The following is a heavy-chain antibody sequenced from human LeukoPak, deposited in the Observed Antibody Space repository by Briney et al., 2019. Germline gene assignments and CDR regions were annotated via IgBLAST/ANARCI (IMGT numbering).Heavy chain of an antibody. CDR3: ASISGYDPISYYYYYYMDV. J-gene: IGHJ6*03. CDR2: ISSSSSYI. D-gene: IGHD5-12*01. CDR1: GFTFSSYS. Sequence: PGGSLRLSCAASGFTFSSYSMNWVRQTPGKGLEWVSSISSSSSYIYYADSVKGRFTISRDNAKNSLYLQMNSLRAEDTAVYYCASISGYDPISYYYYYYMDVWGKGTTVTVSS. V-gene: IGHV3-21*01.